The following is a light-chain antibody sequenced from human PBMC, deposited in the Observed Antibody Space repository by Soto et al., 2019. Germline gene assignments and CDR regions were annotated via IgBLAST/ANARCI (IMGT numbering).Light chain of an antibody. J-gene: IGKJ5*01. CDR1: QSLRSIF. Sequence: EIVLTQSPGTLSWSPGERATLSSRASQSLRSIFLAWYQQKPGHDRRRLIYGASSRAIGIPDRFSGSGSGTDFTLTISRLDPEDFAVYYCQRYGGSPITGGQGTRMEIK. V-gene: IGKV3-20*01. CDR3: QRYGGSPIT. CDR2: GAS.